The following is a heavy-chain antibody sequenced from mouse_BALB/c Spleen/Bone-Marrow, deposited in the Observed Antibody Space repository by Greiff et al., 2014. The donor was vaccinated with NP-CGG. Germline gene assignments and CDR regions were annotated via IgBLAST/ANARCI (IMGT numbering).Heavy chain of an antibody. CDR2: IYPSDSYT. J-gene: IGHJ2*01. CDR3: TRTYDYDEGGFDY. Sequence: VQLQQSGAELVRPGASVKLSCKASGYTFTSYWINWVKQRPGQGLEWIGNIYPSDSYTNYNQKSKDKATLTVDKSSSTAYMQLSSPTSEDSAVYYCTRTYDYDEGGFDYWGQGTTLTVSS. D-gene: IGHD2-4*01. CDR1: GYTFTSYW. V-gene: IGHV1-69*02.